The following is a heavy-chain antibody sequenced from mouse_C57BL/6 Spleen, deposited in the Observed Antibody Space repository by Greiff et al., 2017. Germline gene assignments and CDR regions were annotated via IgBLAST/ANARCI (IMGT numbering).Heavy chain of an antibody. Sequence: EVQRVESGGDLVKPGGSLKLSCAASGFTFSSYGMSWVRQTPDKRLEWVATISSGGSYTYYPDSVKGRFTISRDNAKNTLYLQMSSLKSEDTAMYYCARREDDGFAYWGQGTLVTVSA. V-gene: IGHV5-6*01. CDR2: ISSGGSYT. J-gene: IGHJ3*01. CDR3: ARREDDGFAY. CDR1: GFTFSSYG.